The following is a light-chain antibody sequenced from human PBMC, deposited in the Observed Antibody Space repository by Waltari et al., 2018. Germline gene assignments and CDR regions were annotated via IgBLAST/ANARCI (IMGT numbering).Light chain of an antibody. CDR1: GSHIGAGHD. Sequence: QSVLTQPPSVPGAPGQRVTISCSGSGSHIGAGHDVPWYRHLPGKAPTLLIYGVNTRPPGVSDRFSGSQFDTSASLAIAGLQADDEADYYCQSYDTTLSVVFGGGTKLTVL. J-gene: IGLJ2*01. V-gene: IGLV1-40*01. CDR3: QSYDTTLSVV. CDR2: GVN.